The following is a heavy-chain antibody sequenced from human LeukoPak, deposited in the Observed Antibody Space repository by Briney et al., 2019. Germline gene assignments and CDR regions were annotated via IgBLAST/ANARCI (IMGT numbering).Heavy chain of an antibody. Sequence: PSETLSLTCTVSGGSISSYYWSWIRQPPGKGLEWIGYIYYSGSTNYNPSLKSRVTISVDTSKNQFSLKLSSVTAADTAVYYCARGVYYGSGSSEYYFDYWGQGTLVTVSS. D-gene: IGHD3-10*01. CDR2: IYYSGST. J-gene: IGHJ4*02. CDR3: ARGVYYGSGSSEYYFDY. CDR1: GGSISSYY. V-gene: IGHV4-59*01.